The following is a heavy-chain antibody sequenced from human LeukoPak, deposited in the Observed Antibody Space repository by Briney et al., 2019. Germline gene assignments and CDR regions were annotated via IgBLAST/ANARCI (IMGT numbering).Heavy chain of an antibody. V-gene: IGHV4-39*01. D-gene: IGHD3-10*01. J-gene: IGHJ6*03. Sequence: SESLSLTCAVFGLSVSGNYYWGLIRQPPGKGLEGFGSLRYSGDPYYCSSLKIRVTLSVDSSKHTLSLRLDSVTAADTAVYYCAIRRGRRGARGASPLSHYYRDVWGRGTAVTVS. CDR2: LRYSGDP. CDR3: AIRRGRRGARGASPLSHYYRDV. CDR1: GLSVSGNYY.